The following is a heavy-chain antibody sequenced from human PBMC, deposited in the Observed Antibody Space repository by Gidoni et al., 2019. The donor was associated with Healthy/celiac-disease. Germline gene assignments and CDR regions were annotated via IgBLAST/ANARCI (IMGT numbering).Heavy chain of an antibody. D-gene: IGHD1-26*01. CDR1: GFTFSSYG. CDR2: IWYDGSNK. Sequence: VESGGGVVQPGRSLRLSCAASGFTFSSYGMHWVRQAPGKGLEWVAVIWYDGSNKYYADSVKGRFTISRDNSKNTLYLQMNSLRAEDTAVYYCAREGVGAPYYFDYWGQGTLVTVSS. V-gene: IGHV3-33*01. J-gene: IGHJ4*02. CDR3: AREGVGAPYYFDY.